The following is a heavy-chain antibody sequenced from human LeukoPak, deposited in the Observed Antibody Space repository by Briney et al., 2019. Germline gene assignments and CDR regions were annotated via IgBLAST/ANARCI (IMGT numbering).Heavy chain of an antibody. Sequence: GGSLRLSCAASGFTFSNYWMNWVRQAPGKGLECLANIKQDGSETYYADSVKGRFTISRDNAKNSLYLQMNSLRAEDTAVYYCAREPITMVRGVFFDYWGQGTLVTVSS. CDR1: GFTFSNYW. J-gene: IGHJ4*02. D-gene: IGHD3-10*01. V-gene: IGHV3-7*01. CDR3: AREPITMVRGVFFDY. CDR2: IKQDGSET.